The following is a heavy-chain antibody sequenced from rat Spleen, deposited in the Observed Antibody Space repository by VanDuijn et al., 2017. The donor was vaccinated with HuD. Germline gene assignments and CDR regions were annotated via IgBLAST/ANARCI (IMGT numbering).Heavy chain of an antibody. CDR1: GFTFSSFA. Sequence: EVQLVESGGGLVQPGRSLKLSCAASGFTFSSFAMAWVRQAPTKGLEWVASISYDGTATYYRDSVKGRFTISRDNAKNTLYLQMDSLRSEDTATYYCATPHSDYYSAYTGWFAYWGQGTLVTVSS. CDR3: ATPHSDYYSAYTGWFAY. CDR2: ISYDGTAT. J-gene: IGHJ3*01. D-gene: IGHD1-2*01. V-gene: IGHV5-29*01.